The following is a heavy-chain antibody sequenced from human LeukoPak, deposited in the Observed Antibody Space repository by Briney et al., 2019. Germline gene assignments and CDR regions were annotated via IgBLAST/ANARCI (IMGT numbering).Heavy chain of an antibody. CDR2: IRSKAYGGTT. V-gene: IGHV3-49*04. CDR3: TRGRYDILTGYYNPLFDY. D-gene: IGHD3-9*01. J-gene: IGHJ4*02. CDR1: GFTFGDYA. Sequence: GRSLRLSCTASGFTFGDYAMSWVRQAPGKGLEWVGFIRSKAYGGTTEYAASVKGRFTISRDDSKSIAYLHMNSLKTEDTAVYYCTRGRYDILTGYYNPLFDYWGQGTLVTVSS.